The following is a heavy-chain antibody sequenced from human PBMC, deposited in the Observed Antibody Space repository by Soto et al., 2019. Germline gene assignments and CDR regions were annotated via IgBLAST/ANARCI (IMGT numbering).Heavy chain of an antibody. D-gene: IGHD3-10*01. CDR2: IYYSRST. Sequence: QLQLQESGPGLVKPSETLSLTCAVSGGSISRSGYYWGWIRQPPGKGLEWVGSIYYSRSTYYNPPMKRRATIPRDASRNQFSLNLSSMTAADKAAYHCVRHYYWYDPWGQATRVSVSS. J-gene: IGHJ5*02. CDR1: GGSISRSGYY. CDR3: VRHYYWYDP. V-gene: IGHV4-39*01.